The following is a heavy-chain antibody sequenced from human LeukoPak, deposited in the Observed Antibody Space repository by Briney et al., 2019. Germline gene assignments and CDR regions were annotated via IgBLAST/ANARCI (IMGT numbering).Heavy chain of an antibody. V-gene: IGHV1-69*04. J-gene: IGHJ4*02. CDR2: IIPILSMA. D-gene: IGHD6-13*01. CDR1: GGTFSCYA. CDR3: ARDLIAAGGFFDY. Sequence: SVKVSCKASGGTFSCYAINWVRQARGQGLEWMGRIIPILSMANYAQKFQGRVTITADISTSTAYMELSSLRSEDTAVYYCARDLIAAGGFFDYWGQGTLVTVSS.